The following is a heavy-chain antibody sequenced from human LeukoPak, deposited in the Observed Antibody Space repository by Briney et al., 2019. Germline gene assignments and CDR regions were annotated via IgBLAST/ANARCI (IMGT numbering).Heavy chain of an antibody. Sequence: GRSLRLSCAASGFTFSSYAMHWVRQAPGKGLEWVAVISSDGSNKYYAHSVKGRFTITRDNSKNTLYLQVNSLRAEDTAVYYCARGRDGLQCDDFDYWGQGTLVTVTS. D-gene: IGHD5-24*01. CDR3: ARGRDGLQCDDFDY. CDR1: GFTFSSYA. V-gene: IGHV3-30-3*01. J-gene: IGHJ4*02. CDR2: ISSDGSNK.